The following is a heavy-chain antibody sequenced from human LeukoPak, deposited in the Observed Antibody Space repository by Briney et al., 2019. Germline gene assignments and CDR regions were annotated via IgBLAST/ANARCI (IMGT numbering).Heavy chain of an antibody. D-gene: IGHD3-22*01. Sequence: GGSLRLSCAASGFTFSSYEMNWVRQAPGKGLEWDSYISSSGSTIYYADSVKGRFTISRDNAKNSLYLQMNSLRAEDTAVYYCARESYDSSGYYIFFDYWGQGTLVTVSS. V-gene: IGHV3-48*03. J-gene: IGHJ4*02. CDR3: ARESYDSSGYYIFFDY. CDR2: ISSSGSTI. CDR1: GFTFSSYE.